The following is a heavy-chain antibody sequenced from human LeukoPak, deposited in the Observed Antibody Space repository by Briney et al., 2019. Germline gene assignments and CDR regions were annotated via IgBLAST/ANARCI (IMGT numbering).Heavy chain of an antibody. D-gene: IGHD1-26*01. CDR2: IWDDGSSK. CDR1: GFTFTSYS. CDR3: AKPTRGSGSFLIDF. Sequence: PGGSLRLSCAASGFTFTSYSMNWARQAPGKGLEWVAVIWDDGSSKYYGDSVKGRFTISRNNSKNTLYLQMNSLRAEDTAVYYCAKPTRGSGSFLIDFWGQGTLVTVSS. J-gene: IGHJ4*02. V-gene: IGHV3-33*06.